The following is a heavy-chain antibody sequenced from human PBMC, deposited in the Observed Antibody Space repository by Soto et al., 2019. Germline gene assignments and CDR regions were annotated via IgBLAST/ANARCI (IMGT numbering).Heavy chain of an antibody. CDR2: ISSDNKYI. CDR3: TRSPRSITGTPTGGAQNDY. V-gene: IGHV3-21*01. D-gene: IGHD1-7*01. J-gene: IGHJ4*02. CDR1: GFSFFSYT. Sequence: EIQLVESGGDLVKPGGSLRLSCAGAGFSFFSYTMTWVRQAPGKGLGWVSSISSDNKYIYYADSVKGRFPISRDMAKTSLLLQMNSVRADDTVVYYCTRSPRSITGTPTGGAQNDYWGQGALVTVSS.